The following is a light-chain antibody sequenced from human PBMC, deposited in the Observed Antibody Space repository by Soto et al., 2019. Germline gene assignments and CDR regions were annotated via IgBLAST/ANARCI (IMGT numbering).Light chain of an antibody. CDR3: QQYNSYSWT. CDR1: QSISNW. V-gene: IGKV1-5*03. CDR2: KAS. Sequence: IQMTQSPSTLSASVGDRVTITCRASQSISNWLAWYQQKPGKAPKLLIYKASSLGSGVPSRFSGSGSGTEFTLPISSLQPDDFATYNCQQYNSYSWTFGRGTRVVI. J-gene: IGKJ1*01.